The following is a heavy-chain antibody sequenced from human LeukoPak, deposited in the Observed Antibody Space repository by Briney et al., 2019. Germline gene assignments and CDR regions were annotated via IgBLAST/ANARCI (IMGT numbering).Heavy chain of an antibody. J-gene: IGHJ3*02. CDR3: ATSRLRAAYDI. CDR1: GFTFSNYW. D-gene: IGHD4-17*01. CDR2: MKFDGSEK. Sequence: GGSLRLSCAASGFTFSNYWMTWVRQAPGQGLEWVTNMKFDGSEKHYADSVKGRFTISRDNAKNALSLQINSLRAEDTAVYYCATSRLRAAYDIWGQGTLVTVSS. V-gene: IGHV3-7*01.